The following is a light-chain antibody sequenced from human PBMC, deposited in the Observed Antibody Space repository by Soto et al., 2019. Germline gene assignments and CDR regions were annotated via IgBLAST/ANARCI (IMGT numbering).Light chain of an antibody. J-gene: IGLJ2*01. V-gene: IGLV2-14*01. CDR3: TSWTTSTTMK. CDR1: SIDVGAYNY. Sequence: QSALTQPASVSGSPGQSITISCTGTSIDVGAYNYVSWYQQHPGKAPKLMIYDVNIRPSGVSNRFSGSKSGNTASLTISGLQAEDEADYYCTSWTTSTTMKFGGETKLTVL. CDR2: DVN.